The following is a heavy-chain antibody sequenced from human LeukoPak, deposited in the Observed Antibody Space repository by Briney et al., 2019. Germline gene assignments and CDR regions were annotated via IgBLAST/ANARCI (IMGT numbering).Heavy chain of an antibody. V-gene: IGHV4-39*01. CDR1: GGSIGGHTFY. J-gene: IGHJ3*02. CDR3: ARLTALAGHRGAFDI. CDR2: IYYNGNT. Sequence: SETLSLTCNVSGGSIGGHTFYWDWIRQPPGKGLEWIATIYYNGNTFYNPSLKSRVAISIDLSKSQFSLHLSSVTAADTAIYYCARLTALAGHRGAFDIWGPGTMVTVSS. D-gene: IGHD6-19*01.